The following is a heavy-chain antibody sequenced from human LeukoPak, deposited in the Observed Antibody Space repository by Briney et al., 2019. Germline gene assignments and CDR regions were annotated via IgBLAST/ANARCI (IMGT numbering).Heavy chain of an antibody. CDR2: INQDGSEK. V-gene: IGHV3-7*01. CDR1: GFTFSSYW. Sequence: PGGSLRLSCAASGFTFSSYWMSWVRQAPGKGLEWVANINQDGSEKYYVDSVKGRFTISRDNARNSLYLQMNSLRDEDTAVYYCARAEGYSSSWFDYWGQGTLVTVSS. J-gene: IGHJ4*02. CDR3: ARAEGYSSSWFDY. D-gene: IGHD6-13*01.